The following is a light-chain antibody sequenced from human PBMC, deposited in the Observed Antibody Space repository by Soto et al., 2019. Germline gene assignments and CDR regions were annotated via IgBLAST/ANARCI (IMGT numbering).Light chain of an antibody. CDR3: QQRSNWLT. J-gene: IGKJ5*01. CDR1: QSVSSY. Sequence: EIVLAQAPASLSLSPGEGATLSCSASQSVSSYLAWYQQKPGQAPRLLIYDASNRATGIPARFSGSGSGKDFTLTISSLEPEDFAVYYCQQRSNWLTFGQGTRLEIK. CDR2: DAS. V-gene: IGKV3-11*01.